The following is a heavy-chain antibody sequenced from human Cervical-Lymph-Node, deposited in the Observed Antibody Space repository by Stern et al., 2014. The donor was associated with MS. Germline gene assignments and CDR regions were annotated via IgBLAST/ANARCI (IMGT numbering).Heavy chain of an antibody. Sequence: VHLVESGGGVVQPGRSLRLTCGASGFMFSSFAMHWVRQAPGKGLEWVAAISYDGSTKYYEDSVKGRFTISRDNSKTTMYLQMNSLRPEDTALYYCAKDASTSYFRFFFDDWGQGTLVTVSS. CDR1: GFMFSSFA. CDR2: ISYDGSTK. D-gene: IGHD2/OR15-2a*01. V-gene: IGHV3-30*18. CDR3: AKDASTSYFRFFFDD. J-gene: IGHJ4*02.